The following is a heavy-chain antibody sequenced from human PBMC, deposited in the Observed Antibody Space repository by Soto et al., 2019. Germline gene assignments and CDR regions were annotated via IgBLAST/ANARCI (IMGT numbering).Heavy chain of an antibody. Sequence: SETLSLTCAVSSGSISSSNWWSWVRQPPGKGLEWIGEIYHSGSTNYNPSLKSRVTISVDKSKNQFSLKLSSVTAADTAVYYCARAELGVYGDSRGENWFGPWGQGTLVTVSS. CDR3: ARAELGVYGDSRGENWFGP. J-gene: IGHJ5*02. CDR2: IYHSGST. V-gene: IGHV4-4*02. CDR1: SGSISSSNW. D-gene: IGHD4-17*01.